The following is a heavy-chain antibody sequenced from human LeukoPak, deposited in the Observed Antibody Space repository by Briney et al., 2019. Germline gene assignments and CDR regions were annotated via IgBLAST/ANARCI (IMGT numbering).Heavy chain of an antibody. CDR3: AKDLQLGLDY. J-gene: IGHJ4*02. CDR1: GFTFSSYG. V-gene: IGHV3-30*18. Sequence: GRSLRLSCAASGFTFSSYGMHWVRQAPGKGLEWVAVISYDGSNKYYADSVKGRFTISRDNSKNTLYLQMNSLRAEDTAVYYCAKDLQLGLDYWGQGTLVTVSS. CDR2: ISYDGSNK. D-gene: IGHD6-6*01.